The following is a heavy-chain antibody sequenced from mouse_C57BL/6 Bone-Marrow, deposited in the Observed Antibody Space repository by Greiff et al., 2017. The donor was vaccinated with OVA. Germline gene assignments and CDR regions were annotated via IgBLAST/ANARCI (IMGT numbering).Heavy chain of an antibody. J-gene: IGHJ2*01. Sequence: VQLQQSGAELVRPGASVTLSCKASGYTFTDYEMHWVKQTPVHGLEWIGAIDPETGGTAYNQKFKGKAILTADKSSSTAYMELSSLTSEDSAVDYCTESGGNWYTCDYWGQGTTLTVSS. V-gene: IGHV1-15*01. CDR3: TESGGNWYTCDY. CDR2: IDPETGGT. D-gene: IGHD1-3*01. CDR1: GYTFTDYE.